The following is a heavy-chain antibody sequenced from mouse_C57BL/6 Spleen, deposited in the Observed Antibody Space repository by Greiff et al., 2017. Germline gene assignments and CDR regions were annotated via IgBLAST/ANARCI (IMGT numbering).Heavy chain of an antibody. V-gene: IGHV1-5*01. CDR2: IYPGNSDT. CDR1: GYTFTSYW. J-gene: IGHJ1*03. D-gene: IGHD2-3*01. CDR3: TRGDDGYYERYFDV. Sequence: EVQLQQSGTVLARPGASVKMSCKTSGYTFTSYWMHWVKQRPGQGLEWIGAIYPGNSDTSYNQNFKGKAKLTAVTSASPAYMELSSLTNEDSAVYYCTRGDDGYYERYFDVWGTGTTVTVSS.